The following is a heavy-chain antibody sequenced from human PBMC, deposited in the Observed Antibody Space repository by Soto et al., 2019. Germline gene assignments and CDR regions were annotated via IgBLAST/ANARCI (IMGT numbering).Heavy chain of an antibody. CDR1: GGSISSSSYY. D-gene: IGHD2-2*01. J-gene: IGHJ6*02. Sequence: SETLSLTCTVSGGSISSSSYYWGWIRQPPGKGLEWIGSIYYSGSTNYNPSLKSRVTISVDTSKNQFSLKLSSVTAADTAVYYCARGGYCISTSCYRDGMDVWGQGTTVTVSS. CDR3: ARGGYCISTSCYRDGMDV. V-gene: IGHV4-39*07. CDR2: IYYSGST.